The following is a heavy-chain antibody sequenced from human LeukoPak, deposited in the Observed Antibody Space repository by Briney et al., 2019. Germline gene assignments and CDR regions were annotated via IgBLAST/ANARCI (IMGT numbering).Heavy chain of an antibody. CDR1: GYTFTSYG. D-gene: IGHD2-2*02. CDR2: ISAYNGNT. V-gene: IGHV1-18*01. J-gene: IGHJ4*02. CDR3: ARVGRYCSSTSCYTDY. Sequence: GASAKVSCKASGYTFTSYGISWVRQAPGQGLEWMGWISAYNGNTNYAQKFQGRVTITTDESTSTAYMELSSLRSEDTAVYYCARVGRYCSSTSCYTDYWGQGTLVTVSS.